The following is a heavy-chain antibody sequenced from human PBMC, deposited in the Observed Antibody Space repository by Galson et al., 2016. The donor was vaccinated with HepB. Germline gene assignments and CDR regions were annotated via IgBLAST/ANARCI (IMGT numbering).Heavy chain of an antibody. CDR3: AFRPGSSWYHF. Sequence: QSGAEVKKPGDSLRISCAAYGDISTTYCIGWVRQMPGKGLEWVGNVYPRDSRTVYSPSFQGQVTISADRSIRVAYLQWRSLRASDTAIYYCAFRPGSSWYHFWGQGTLVTVSS. D-gene: IGHD6-13*01. CDR1: GDISTTYC. V-gene: IGHV5-51*01. J-gene: IGHJ4*02. CDR2: VYPRDSRT.